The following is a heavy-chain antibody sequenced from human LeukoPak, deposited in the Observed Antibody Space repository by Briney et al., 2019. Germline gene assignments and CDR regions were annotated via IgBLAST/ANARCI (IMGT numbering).Heavy chain of an antibody. Sequence: GGSLRLSCSASGFTFGSCAMHWVRQAPGKGLEYVSAISSNGGSTYYADSVRGRFTISRDNSKSTLHLQMSSLTAEDTAVYYCVKGGKYTAGWFDPWGQGTLVTVSS. D-gene: IGHD3-3*01. J-gene: IGHJ5*02. CDR2: ISSNGGST. CDR3: VKGGKYTAGWFDP. CDR1: GFTFGSCA. V-gene: IGHV3-64D*06.